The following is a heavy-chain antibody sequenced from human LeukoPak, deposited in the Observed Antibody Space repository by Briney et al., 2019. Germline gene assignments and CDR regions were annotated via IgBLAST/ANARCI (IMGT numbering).Heavy chain of an antibody. Sequence: GGSLRLSCAASGFAFSSYGMSWVRQAPGKGLEWVSGISPSGGITYYTDSVKGRFTISRDNSKNTQSLQMNSLRAEDTAVYYCAKDDDWGRYKHWGQGTLVTVSS. CDR2: ISPSGGIT. J-gene: IGHJ1*01. V-gene: IGHV3-23*01. CDR1: GFAFSSYG. D-gene: IGHD3-16*01. CDR3: AKDDDWGRYKH.